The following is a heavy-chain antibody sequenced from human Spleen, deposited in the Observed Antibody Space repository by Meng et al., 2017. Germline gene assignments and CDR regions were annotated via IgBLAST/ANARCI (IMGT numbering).Heavy chain of an antibody. CDR3: AKDLLGLRYFDWLSPSDYGMDV. CDR2: IHHTGNT. CDR1: GVSITSSDW. D-gene: IGHD3-9*01. J-gene: IGHJ6*02. Sequence: SETLSLTCAVSGVSITSSDWWSWVRQSPGKGLEWIGEIHHTGNTNYNPSLRSRLNMSVDRSKNQFSLNLISVTAADTAVYYCAKDLLGLRYFDWLSPSDYGMDVWGQGTTVTVSS. V-gene: IGHV4-4*02.